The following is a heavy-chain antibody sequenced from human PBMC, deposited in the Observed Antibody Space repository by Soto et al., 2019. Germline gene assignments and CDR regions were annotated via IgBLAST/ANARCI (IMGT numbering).Heavy chain of an antibody. V-gene: IGHV3-21*01. J-gene: IGHJ4*02. D-gene: IGHD3-10*01. CDR2: ITSSSSYI. CDR1: GFTFSSYT. Sequence: GVLRLSCAASGFTFSSYTLNWVRQAPGKGLEWVSSITSSSSYIYYADSVKGRFTISRDNAKNSLYLQMNSLRAEDTAVYFCATGGEFFDYWGQETLVTVSS. CDR3: ATGGEFFDY.